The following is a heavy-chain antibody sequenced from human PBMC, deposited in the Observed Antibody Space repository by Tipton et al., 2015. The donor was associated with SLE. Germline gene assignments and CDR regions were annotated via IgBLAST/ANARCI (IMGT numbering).Heavy chain of an antibody. Sequence: SLRLSCAASGFTFDDYAMHWVRQAPGKGLEWVSGISWSSGGTGYADSVKGRFTISRDNAKDSLYLQMNSLRPEDTALYYCAKDSGGGGPDYYYSMDVWGTGPRVPASS. J-gene: IGHJ6*03. D-gene: IGHD3-16*01. CDR3: AKDSGGGGPDYYYSMDV. V-gene: IGHV3-9*01. CDR2: ISWSSGGT. CDR1: GFTFDDYA.